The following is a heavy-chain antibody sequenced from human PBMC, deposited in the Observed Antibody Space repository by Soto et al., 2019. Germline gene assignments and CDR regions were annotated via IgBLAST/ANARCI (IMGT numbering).Heavy chain of an antibody. V-gene: IGHV2-5*02. Sequence: QITLKESGPTLVKPTQTLTLTCTFSGFSLNTSGVGVGWIRQPPGKALEWLALIYWDDDKRYSPSLKSRLTITKDTSKNQLVLTTTNLDPVDTATYYCAHRSGRGDYGYDLDVWGKGTTVTVSS. CDR1: GFSLNTSGVG. CDR2: IYWDDDK. D-gene: IGHD4-17*01. CDR3: AHRSGRGDYGYDLDV. J-gene: IGHJ6*03.